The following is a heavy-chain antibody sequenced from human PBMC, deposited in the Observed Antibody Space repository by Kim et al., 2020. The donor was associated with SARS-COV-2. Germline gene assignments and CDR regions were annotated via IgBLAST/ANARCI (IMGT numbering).Heavy chain of an antibody. D-gene: IGHD3-10*01. CDR2: ISYDGSNK. Sequence: GGSLRLSCAASGFTFSSYGMHWVRQAPGKGLEWVAVISYDGSNKYYADSVKGRFTISRDNSKNTLYLQMNSLRAEDTAVYYCAKPLSGSYYSSFDYWGQG. CDR1: GFTFSSYG. V-gene: IGHV3-30*18. J-gene: IGHJ4*02. CDR3: AKPLSGSYYSSFDY.